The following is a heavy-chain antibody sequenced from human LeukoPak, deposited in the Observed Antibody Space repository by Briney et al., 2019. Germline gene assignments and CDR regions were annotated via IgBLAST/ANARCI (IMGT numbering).Heavy chain of an antibody. Sequence: SETLSLTCTVSGGSISSYYWSWIRQPPGKGLEWIGYIYYSGSTNYNPSLRSRVTISVDTSKNQFSLKLSSVTAADTAVYYCARDPPGYCSGGSCHHDAFDIWGQGTMVTVSS. D-gene: IGHD2-15*01. CDR3: ARDPPGYCSGGSCHHDAFDI. CDR2: IYYSGST. V-gene: IGHV4-59*01. J-gene: IGHJ3*02. CDR1: GGSISSYY.